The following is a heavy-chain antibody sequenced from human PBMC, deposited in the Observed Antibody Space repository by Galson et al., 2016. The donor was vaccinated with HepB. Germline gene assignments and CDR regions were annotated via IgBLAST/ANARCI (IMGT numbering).Heavy chain of an antibody. D-gene: IGHD2-15*01. CDR1: GGSINSYY. V-gene: IGHV4-59*08. J-gene: IGHJ3*02. CDR3: ARAGYCSGGSCYVYAFDI. CDR2: IFYGGSA. Sequence: ETLSLTCAVSGGSINSYYWSWIRLPPGKGLELIGYIFYGGSANYNPSLKSRVTISGDTSKNLFSLSLSSVTAADTAVYYCARAGYCSGGSCYVYAFDIWGPGTMVTVSS.